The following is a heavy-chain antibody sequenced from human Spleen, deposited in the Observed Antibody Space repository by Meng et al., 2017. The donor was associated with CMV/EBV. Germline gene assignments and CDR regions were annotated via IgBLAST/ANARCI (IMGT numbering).Heavy chain of an antibody. J-gene: IGHJ6*02. V-gene: IGHV3-23*01. CDR1: GFSFSDYA. Sequence: GESLKISCVASGFSFSDYAINWVRQAPGKGLEWVSGISGSGGSTYYGDSVKGRFTISRDNAKKSLSLQINSLRAEDTAMYYCAREQFSGDRDYYYAMDVWGQGTTVTVSS. CDR2: ISGSGGST. D-gene: IGHD1-26*01. CDR3: AREQFSGDRDYYYAMDV.